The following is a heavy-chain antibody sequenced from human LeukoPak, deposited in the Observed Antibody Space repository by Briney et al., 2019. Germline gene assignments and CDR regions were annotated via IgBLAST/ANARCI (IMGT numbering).Heavy chain of an antibody. V-gene: IGHV4-34*01. CDR2: INHSGST. CDR1: GGSFSGYY. Sequence: NPSETLSLTCAVYGGSFSGYYWSWIRQPPGKGLEWIGEINHSGSTNYNPSLKSRVTISVDTSKNQFSLKLSSVTAADTAVYYCARPRRATKGAGLDYWGQGTLVTVSS. CDR3: ARPRRATKGAGLDY. J-gene: IGHJ4*02. D-gene: IGHD5-12*01.